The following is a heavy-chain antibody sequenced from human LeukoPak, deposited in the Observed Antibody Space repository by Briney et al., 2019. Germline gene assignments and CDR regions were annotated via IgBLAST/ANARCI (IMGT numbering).Heavy chain of an antibody. CDR2: VYYSGST. D-gene: IGHD2-15*01. CDR1: GGSISSIGYY. J-gene: IGHJ4*02. Sequence: PSDTLSLTCIVSGGSISSIGYYWGWIRQPPGKGLEWIGSVYYSGSTFYNPSLKSRVTTSVDTSKSQFSLKLNSMTAADTAVYYCARGYCSGGSCYWGDYWGQGALVTVSS. CDR3: ARGYCSGGSCYWGDY. V-gene: IGHV4-39*01.